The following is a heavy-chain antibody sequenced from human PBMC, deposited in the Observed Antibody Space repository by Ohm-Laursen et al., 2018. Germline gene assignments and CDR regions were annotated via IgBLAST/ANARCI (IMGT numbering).Heavy chain of an antibody. CDR3: ASSQSSSWYHAFDV. V-gene: IGHV4-4*08. CDR1: GASISSYY. J-gene: IGHJ3*01. Sequence: SETLSLTCSVSGASISSYYWTWIRQPPGKGLEWIGHFYHSGGTNNNPSFKSRVTISIDTSKNQVSLNLNSVTVADTAVYYCASSQSSSWYHAFDVWGQGTMVTVSS. CDR2: FYHSGGT. D-gene: IGHD6-13*01.